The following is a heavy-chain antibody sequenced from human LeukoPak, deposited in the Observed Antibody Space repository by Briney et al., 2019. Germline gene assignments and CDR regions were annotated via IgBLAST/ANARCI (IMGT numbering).Heavy chain of an antibody. CDR2: SRNKAKNYII. V-gene: IGHV3-72*01. CDR3: ARWDSGSGSH. D-gene: IGHD2-15*01. CDR1: GLTFIVDY. J-gene: IGHJ4*02. Sequence: GGSLKLSCAASGLTFIVDYMHRVRQAPGKGLEWVARSRNKAKNYIIEYAASEKGRFAISRDDSKNSLYLQMNSLKTEDTAVYYCARWDSGSGSHWGQGTLVTVS.